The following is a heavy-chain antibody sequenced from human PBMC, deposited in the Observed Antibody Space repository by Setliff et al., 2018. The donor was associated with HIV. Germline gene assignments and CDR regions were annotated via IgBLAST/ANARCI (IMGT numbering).Heavy chain of an antibody. V-gene: IGHV3-7*03. CDR1: GFSFGDYW. CDR3: AKGKNWFDF. CDR2: IREDATSK. J-gene: IGHJ5*01. Sequence: GGSLRLSCACSGFSFGDYWMTWVRQAPGKGLEWVASIREDATSKYYVDSVTGRFTISRDNAKNSLYLRMNSLRAEDTAIYYCAKGKNWFDFWGQGTLVTVSS.